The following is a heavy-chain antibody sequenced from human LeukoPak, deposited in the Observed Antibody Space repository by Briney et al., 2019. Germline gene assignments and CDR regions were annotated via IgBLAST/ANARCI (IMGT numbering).Heavy chain of an antibody. J-gene: IGHJ5*02. Sequence: GASVKVSCKASGYTFTSYGISWVRQAPGQGLEWMGWISGYNGYTHYAYNLQGRVTMTTDTSTSTAYMELRSLRSDDTAVYYCARDEARYSSGYYPNWFDPWGQGTLVTVSS. CDR2: ISGYNGYT. D-gene: IGHD3-22*01. CDR3: ARDEARYSSGYYPNWFDP. CDR1: GYTFTSYG. V-gene: IGHV1-18*01.